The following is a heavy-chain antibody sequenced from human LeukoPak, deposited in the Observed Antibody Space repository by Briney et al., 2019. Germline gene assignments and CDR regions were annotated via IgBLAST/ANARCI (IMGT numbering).Heavy chain of an antibody. J-gene: IGHJ4*02. D-gene: IGHD5-24*01. CDR2: ISYDGSYQ. Sequence: GGSLRLSCAVSGFTFSAYGMHWVRQAPGKGLEWVAVISYDGSYQAYADSEKGRFTVSRDSSKNTLYLQLNSLRPEDTGLYYCARERRRDGYNYKDYWGQGTQVSVSS. CDR1: GFTFSAYG. V-gene: IGHV3-30*04. CDR3: ARERRRDGYNYKDY.